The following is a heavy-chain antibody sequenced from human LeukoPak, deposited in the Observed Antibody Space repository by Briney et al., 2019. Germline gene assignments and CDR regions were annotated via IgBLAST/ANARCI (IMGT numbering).Heavy chain of an antibody. CDR2: IKQDRSDN. Sequence: PGGSLRLSCAASGFNFDIYWMSWVRQAPGKGLEWVANIKQDRSDNYHVDSVRGRFTISRDNAKNSLYLQMNSLRAEDTAVYFCARLFGAFDVWGQGTMVTVSS. CDR1: GFNFDIYW. J-gene: IGHJ3*01. D-gene: IGHD3-10*01. CDR3: ARLFGAFDV. V-gene: IGHV3-7*01.